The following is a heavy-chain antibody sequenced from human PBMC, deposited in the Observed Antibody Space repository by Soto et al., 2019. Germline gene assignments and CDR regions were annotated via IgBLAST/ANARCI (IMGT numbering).Heavy chain of an antibody. CDR2: IYYSGST. CDR1: GGSISSYY. J-gene: IGHJ5*02. V-gene: IGHV4-59*08. Sequence: SETLSLTCTVSGGSISSYYWSWIRQPPGKGLEWIGYIYYSGSTNYNPSIKSRVTISVDTSKNQFSMKLSSVTAADTAVYYCARLLWSRGDWFDPWGQGTLVTVS. CDR3: ARLLWSRGDWFDP. D-gene: IGHD3-10*01.